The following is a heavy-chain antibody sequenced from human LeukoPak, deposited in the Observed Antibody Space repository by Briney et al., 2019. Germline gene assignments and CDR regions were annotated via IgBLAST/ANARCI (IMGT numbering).Heavy chain of an antibody. CDR3: ATTSIVVPALTSFDP. V-gene: IGHV1-24*01. D-gene: IGHD2-2*01. Sequence: GASVKVSCKVSGYTLTELSMHWVRQAPGKGLEWMGGFDPKDGETIYAQKFQGRVTMTEDTSTDTAYMELSSLRSEDTAVYYCATTSIVVPALTSFDPWGQGTLVTVSS. J-gene: IGHJ5*02. CDR1: GYTLTELS. CDR2: FDPKDGET.